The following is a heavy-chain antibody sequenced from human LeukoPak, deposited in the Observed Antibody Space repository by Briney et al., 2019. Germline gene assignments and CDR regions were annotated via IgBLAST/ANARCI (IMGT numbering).Heavy chain of an antibody. CDR3: ARDPLTDHLPVPDAFDF. CDR2: ISAYNGNT. V-gene: IGHV1-18*01. Sequence: ASVKVSYKASGYTFTSYGISWVRQAPGQGLEWMGWISAYNGNTNFAQKIQGRVTFTTDASTSTAYMELRSLRSDDTAVYYCARDPLTDHLPVPDAFDFWGQGTMVTVSS. CDR1: GYTFTSYG. J-gene: IGHJ3*01. D-gene: IGHD2-2*01.